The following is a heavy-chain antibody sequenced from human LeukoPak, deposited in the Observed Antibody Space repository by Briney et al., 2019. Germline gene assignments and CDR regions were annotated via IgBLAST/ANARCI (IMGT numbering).Heavy chain of an antibody. CDR3: AKDIAQGYTFGTIEEDY. Sequence: GGSLRLSCAASGIAFSRFAMSWVRQAPGKGLEWVSVVSESGDITHYAESVRGRFTISRDNSKNTLYLEMNRLRSDDTAIYYCAKDIAQGYTFGTIEEDYWGQGTLVTVAS. CDR1: GIAFSRFA. D-gene: IGHD5-12*01. J-gene: IGHJ4*02. V-gene: IGHV3-23*01. CDR2: VSESGDIT.